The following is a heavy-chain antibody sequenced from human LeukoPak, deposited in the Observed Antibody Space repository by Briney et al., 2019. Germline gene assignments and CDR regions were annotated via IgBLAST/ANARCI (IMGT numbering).Heavy chain of an antibody. CDR1: GGSISSYY. D-gene: IGHD6-13*01. V-gene: IGHV4-59*01. CDR3: ARAYSSSWYWSEVYNWFDP. Sequence: SETLSLTCTVSGGSISSYYWSWIRQPPGKGLEWIGYIYYSGSTNYNPSLKRRVTISVDTSKNQFSLKLSSVTAADTAVYYCARAYSSSWYWSEVYNWFDPWGQGTLVTVSS. CDR2: IYYSGST. J-gene: IGHJ5*02.